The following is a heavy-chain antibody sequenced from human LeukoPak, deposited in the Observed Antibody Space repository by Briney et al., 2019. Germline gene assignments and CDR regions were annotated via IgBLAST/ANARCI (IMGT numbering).Heavy chain of an antibody. CDR3: ARAVVAVAGILLDY. CDR2: TYYRSKWYN. Sequence: SLTLSLTYAISGDSVSINSAAWNWIRQSPSRGLEWLGRTYYRSKWYNDYAVSVKSRITINPDTSKNQFSLQLNSVTPEDTAVYYYARAVVAVAGILLDYWGQGTLVTVSS. D-gene: IGHD6-19*01. CDR1: GDSVSINSAA. J-gene: IGHJ4*02. V-gene: IGHV6-1*01.